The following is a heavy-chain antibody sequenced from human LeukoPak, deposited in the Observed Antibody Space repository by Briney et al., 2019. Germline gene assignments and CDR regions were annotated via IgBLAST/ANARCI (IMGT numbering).Heavy chain of an antibody. J-gene: IGHJ4*02. CDR3: ARAGIAAAVLT. Sequence: ASVKVTCKASGYTFTDYYMHWVRQAPGQGLEWMGWINPNSGGTNYAQKFQGRVTMTRDTSISTAYMELSRLTSDDTAVYYCARAGIAAAVLTWGQGTLVTVSS. CDR1: GYTFTDYY. V-gene: IGHV1-2*02. CDR2: INPNSGGT. D-gene: IGHD6-13*01.